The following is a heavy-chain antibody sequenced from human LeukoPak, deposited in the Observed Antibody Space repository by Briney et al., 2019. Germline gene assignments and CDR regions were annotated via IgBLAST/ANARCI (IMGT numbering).Heavy chain of an antibody. Sequence: PGGSLRLSCAASGFTFSSYAMSWVRQAPGKGLEWVSAISGSGGSTYYADSVKGRFTISRDNSKNTLYLQMSRLRAEDTAVYYCARRDYGDHSAFDIWGQGTMVTVSS. D-gene: IGHD4-17*01. J-gene: IGHJ3*02. CDR3: ARRDYGDHSAFDI. CDR1: GFTFSSYA. V-gene: IGHV3-23*01. CDR2: ISGSGGST.